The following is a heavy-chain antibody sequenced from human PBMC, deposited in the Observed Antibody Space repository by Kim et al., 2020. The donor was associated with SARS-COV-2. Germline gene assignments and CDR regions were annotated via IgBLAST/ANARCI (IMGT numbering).Heavy chain of an antibody. CDR1: GGSIRSGGKF. J-gene: IGHJ4*02. Sequence: SETLSLTCSVSGGSIRSGGKFWTWIRQHPAKGLVWIGYISYSGNSHYSPSLRSRVSISLQTSENQFSLELTSVTAADTAVYYCARGQPLDYWGQGTLVT. V-gene: IGHV4-31*03. CDR2: ISYSGNS. CDR3: ARGQPLDY. D-gene: IGHD2-2*01.